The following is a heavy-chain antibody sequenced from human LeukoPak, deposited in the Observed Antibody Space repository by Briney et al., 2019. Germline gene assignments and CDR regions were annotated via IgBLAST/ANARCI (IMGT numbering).Heavy chain of an antibody. CDR3: AKEGYYGSGRYFNWFDP. D-gene: IGHD3-10*01. J-gene: IGHJ5*02. Sequence: GGSLRLSCAASGFTFSSYWMHWVRQAPGKGLVWVSRINSDGSSTSYADSVKGRFTISRDNAKNTLDLQMNSLRVEDTAVYYCAKEGYYGSGRYFNWFDPWGQGNLVTVSS. CDR1: GFTFSSYW. V-gene: IGHV3-74*01. CDR2: INSDGSST.